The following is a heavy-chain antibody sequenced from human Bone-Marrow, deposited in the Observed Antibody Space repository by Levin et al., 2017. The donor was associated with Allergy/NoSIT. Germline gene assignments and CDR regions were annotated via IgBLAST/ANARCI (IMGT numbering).Heavy chain of an antibody. CDR1: GLKFSNYG. J-gene: IGHJ4*02. Sequence: PGGSLRLSCVASGLKFSNYGMNWVRQAPGKGLEWVSSITGSGIRHYADSLKGRFTIFRDNTKSSLYLQMNGLTVEDTGVYYCARGLLNTIDYWGQGTVVTVSS. CDR3: ARGLLNTIDY. V-gene: IGHV3-69-1*01. D-gene: IGHD2-21*02. CDR2: ITGSGIR.